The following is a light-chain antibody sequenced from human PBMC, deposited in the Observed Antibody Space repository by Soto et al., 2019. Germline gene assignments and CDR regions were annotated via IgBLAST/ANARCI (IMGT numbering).Light chain of an antibody. CDR1: QSVSSAN. V-gene: IGKV3-20*01. CDR3: QQYGSTPRT. CDR2: GAS. Sequence: ILVTQSPGTRSFSAGERATLSFRASQSVSSANFAWYQQKPGQAPRLLIYGASSRATGIPDRFSGSGSGTDFTLTISRLEPEDFAVYYCQQYGSTPRTFGQGTKVDI. J-gene: IGKJ1*01.